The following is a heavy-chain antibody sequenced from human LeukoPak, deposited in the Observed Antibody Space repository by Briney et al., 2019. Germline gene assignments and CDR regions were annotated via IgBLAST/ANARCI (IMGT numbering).Heavy chain of an antibody. CDR1: GYTFTGYY. J-gene: IGHJ4*02. CDR2: INPNSGGT. V-gene: IGHV1-2*02. Sequence: ASVKVSCKASGYTFTGYYMHWVRQAPGQGLEWMGWINPNSGGTNYAQKFQGRVTMTRDTSISTAYMELSRLRSDDTAVYYCARDDYSSSPFDFDYWGQGTLVTVSS. D-gene: IGHD6-6*01. CDR3: ARDDYSSSPFDFDY.